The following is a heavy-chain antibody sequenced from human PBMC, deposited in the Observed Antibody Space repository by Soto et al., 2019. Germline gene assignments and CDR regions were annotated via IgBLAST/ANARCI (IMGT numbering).Heavy chain of an antibody. CDR2: INPSGGST. J-gene: IGHJ3*02. CDR3: ASSSDYCGGDCYPRADAFDI. D-gene: IGHD2-21*01. CDR1: GYTFTSYY. V-gene: IGHV1-46*03. Sequence: QVQLVQSGAEVKKPGASVKVSCKASGYTFTSYYMHWVRQAPGQGLEWMGIINPSGGSTSYAQKFKGRVTMTRDTSTSTVYMELSSLRSEDTAVYYCASSSDYCGGDCYPRADAFDIWGQGTMVTVSS.